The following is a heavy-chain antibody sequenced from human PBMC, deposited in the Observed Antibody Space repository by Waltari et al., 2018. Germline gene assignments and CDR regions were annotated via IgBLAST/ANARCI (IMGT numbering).Heavy chain of an antibody. J-gene: IGHJ2*01. CDR3: ARHPAMTIMLWYFDL. Sequence: QLQLPESGPGLVKPSETLSLPCTVPGGPLSSISYYWGWLRQPPGKGLEWIGSIYYSGSTYYNPSLKSRVTISVDTSKNQFSLKLSSVTAADTAVYYCARHPAMTIMLWYFDLWGRGTLVTVSS. D-gene: IGHD2-8*01. CDR1: GGPLSSISYY. V-gene: IGHV4-39*01. CDR2: IYYSGST.